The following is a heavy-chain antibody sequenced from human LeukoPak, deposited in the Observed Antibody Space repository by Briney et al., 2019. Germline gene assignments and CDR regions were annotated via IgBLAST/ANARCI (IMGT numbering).Heavy chain of an antibody. V-gene: IGHV3-33*01. D-gene: IGHD3-22*01. CDR1: GFTFSSYG. Sequence: PGGSLRLSCTASGFTFSSYGFHWARQAPGKGLEWVAVIWNDGSKMHYADSVKGRFTISRDNSKNTLYLQMNSLRAEDTAVYYCARDDEFDDYDRRRYTNSFDYWGQGTLVTVSS. J-gene: IGHJ4*02. CDR2: IWNDGSKM. CDR3: ARDDEFDDYDRRRYTNSFDY.